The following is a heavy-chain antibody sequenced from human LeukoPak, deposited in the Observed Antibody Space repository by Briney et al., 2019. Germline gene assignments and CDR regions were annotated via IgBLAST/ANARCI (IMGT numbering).Heavy chain of an antibody. D-gene: IGHD3-22*01. CDR3: ARGRKLRITMIVVVTRGYWFDP. CDR2: ISVYNGNT. CDR1: GYSFTKYG. Sequence: ASVKVSCKASGYSFTKYGLNWVRQAPGQGPEWMGWISVYNGNTKYAQKFQGRVTMTTESSTSTAYMELRSLRPDDTAVYYCARGRKLRITMIVVVTRGYWFDPWGQGTLVTVSS. V-gene: IGHV1-18*01. J-gene: IGHJ5*02.